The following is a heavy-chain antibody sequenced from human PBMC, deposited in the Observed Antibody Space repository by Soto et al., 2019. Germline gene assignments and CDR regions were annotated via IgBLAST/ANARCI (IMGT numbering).Heavy chain of an antibody. J-gene: IGHJ4*02. D-gene: IGHD1-26*01. CDR3: ARGSGGSPGMIDY. Sequence: SETLSLTCTVSGGSISSYYWSWIRQPPGKGLEWIGYIYYTGSTNYNPSLKSRVTISVDTSKSQFSLKLSSVTTADTAVYYCARGSGGSPGMIDYWRQGTLVTVSS. CDR1: GGSISSYY. CDR2: IYYTGST. V-gene: IGHV4-59*01.